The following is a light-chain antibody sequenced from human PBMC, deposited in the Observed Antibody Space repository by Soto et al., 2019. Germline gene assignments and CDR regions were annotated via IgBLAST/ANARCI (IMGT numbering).Light chain of an antibody. CDR3: SSYTGSTSYV. J-gene: IGLJ1*01. CDR2: DVS. CDR1: SSDVGGYNY. V-gene: IGLV2-14*01. Sequence: QSALTQPASVSGSPGQSITISCTGTSSDVGGYNYVSWYQQHPSKAPKLMIYDVSYRPSGVSNRFSGSKSGDTASLTISGLQAEDEADYYCSSYTGSTSYVFGTGTKLTVL.